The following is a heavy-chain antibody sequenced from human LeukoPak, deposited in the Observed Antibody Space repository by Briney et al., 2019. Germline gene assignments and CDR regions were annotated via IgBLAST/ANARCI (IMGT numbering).Heavy chain of an antibody. Sequence: HPGASLRLSCAASGFIVSSNYMSWVRQAPGKGLEWVSIIYSGGGTSYADSVKGRFTISRDNAKNSMYLEMKNLRGDDTGIYYCVRDSGSAWSGLFDSWGQGTLVTVSS. V-gene: IGHV3-53*01. D-gene: IGHD2-21*02. CDR2: IYSGGGT. CDR3: VRDSGSAWSGLFDS. CDR1: GFIVSSNY. J-gene: IGHJ4*02.